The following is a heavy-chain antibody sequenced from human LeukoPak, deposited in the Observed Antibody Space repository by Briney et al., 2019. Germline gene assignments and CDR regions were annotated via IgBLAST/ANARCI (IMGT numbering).Heavy chain of an antibody. Sequence: ASVKVSCKASGGTFSSYAISWVRQAPGQGLEWMGGIIPIFGTANYAQKFQGRVTITADESTSTAYMELSSLRSEDTAVYYCARVYRRITIFGVVTEGYYYYMDVWGKGTTVTVSS. CDR1: GGTFSSYA. J-gene: IGHJ6*03. D-gene: IGHD3-3*01. V-gene: IGHV1-69*13. CDR3: ARVYRRITIFGVVTEGYYYYMDV. CDR2: IIPIFGTA.